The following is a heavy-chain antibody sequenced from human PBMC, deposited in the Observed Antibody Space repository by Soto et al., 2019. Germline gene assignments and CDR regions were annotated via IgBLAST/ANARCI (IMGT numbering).Heavy chain of an antibody. V-gene: IGHV3-30*18. CDR1: GFTFSSYG. CDR2: ISYDGSNK. J-gene: IGHJ3*02. Sequence: VGSLSLSCAASGFTFSSYGMHWVRQAPGKGLEWVAVISYDGSNKYYADSVKGRFTISRDNSKNTLYLQMNSMRAEDTAVYYCAKDKIRGKAMVPRGAFDIWGQGTMVTV. D-gene: IGHD5-18*01. CDR3: AKDKIRGKAMVPRGAFDI.